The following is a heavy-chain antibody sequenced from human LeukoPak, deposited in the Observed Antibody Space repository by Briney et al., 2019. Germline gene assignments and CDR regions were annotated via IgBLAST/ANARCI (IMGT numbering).Heavy chain of an antibody. CDR2: IYTGGST. V-gene: IGHV3-66*01. J-gene: IGHJ1*01. Sequence: GGSLRLSCAASGFTVSSNYMSWVRQAPGKGLEWVSAIYTGGSTYYADSVKGRFTISRDNSKNTLYLQMNSLRAEDTAVYYCARNDKSQYYYDSSGYDAEYFQHWARAPWSPSPQ. CDR1: GFTVSSNY. CDR3: ARNDKSQYYYDSSGYDAEYFQH. D-gene: IGHD3-22*01.